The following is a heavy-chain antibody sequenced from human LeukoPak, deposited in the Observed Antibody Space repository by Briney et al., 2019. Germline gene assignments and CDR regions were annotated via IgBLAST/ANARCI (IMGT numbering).Heavy chain of an antibody. Sequence: GGSLRLSCAASGFIFSSYAMIWVRQAPGKGLEWVSGITGSGGTTYYADSVKGRFTISRDSSKNTLYLQMNTLRAEDTAVYYCAKEFGSDWPYYFDYWGQGTLVTVSS. CDR2: ITGSGGTT. CDR3: AKEFGSDWPYYFDY. D-gene: IGHD6-19*01. V-gene: IGHV3-23*01. J-gene: IGHJ4*02. CDR1: GFIFSSYA.